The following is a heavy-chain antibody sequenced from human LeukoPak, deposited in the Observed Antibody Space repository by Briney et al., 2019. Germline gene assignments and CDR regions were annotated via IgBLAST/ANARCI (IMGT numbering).Heavy chain of an antibody. CDR3: VRDVGNYDSRGYYLGWFDP. CDR2: TDRNTGNP. D-gene: IGHD3-22*01. J-gene: IGHJ5*02. V-gene: IGHV7-4-1*02. Sequence: ASVKVSCKASGYTFRNYAINWVRQAPGQGLEWMRWTDRNTGNPTYAQGFTGRFVFSLGTSVTTAYLQISSLKAEDTAVYYCVRDVGNYDSRGYYLGWFDPWGQGTLVTVFS. CDR1: GYTFRNYA.